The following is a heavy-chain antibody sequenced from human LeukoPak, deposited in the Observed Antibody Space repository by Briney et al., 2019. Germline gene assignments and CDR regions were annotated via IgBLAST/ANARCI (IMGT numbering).Heavy chain of an antibody. D-gene: IGHD2-2*01. CDR1: GGTFSSYA. J-gene: IGHJ6*03. CDR3: ARARISLEAPAAIELYYYYYMDV. Sequence: GASVKVSCKASGGTFSSYAISWVRQAPGQGLEWMGGIIPIFGTANYAQKFQGRVTITTDESTSTAYMELSSLRSEDTAVYYCARARISLEAPAAIELYYYYYMDVWGKGTTVTVSS. V-gene: IGHV1-69*05. CDR2: IIPIFGTA.